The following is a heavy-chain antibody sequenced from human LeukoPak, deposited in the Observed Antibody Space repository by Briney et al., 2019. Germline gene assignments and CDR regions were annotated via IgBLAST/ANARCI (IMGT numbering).Heavy chain of an antibody. D-gene: IGHD2-2*01. V-gene: IGHV1-2*02. Sequence: ASVKVSCKASGYTFTGYYMHWVRQAPGQGLEWMGWINPNSGGTSYAQKFQGRVTMTRDTSISTAYMELSRLRSDDTAVYYCARSQYQLQIIDYWGQGTLVTVSS. CDR1: GYTFTGYY. CDR3: ARSQYQLQIIDY. CDR2: INPNSGGT. J-gene: IGHJ4*02.